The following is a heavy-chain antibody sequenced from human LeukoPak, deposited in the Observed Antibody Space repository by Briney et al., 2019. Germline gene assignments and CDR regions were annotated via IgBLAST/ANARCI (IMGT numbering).Heavy chain of an antibody. CDR3: AGDPGLRNGMDV. Sequence: QTGGSLRLSCAGSRFSVSGNYITWVRQAPGEGLEWVSVTYSGGTTFYADSVKGRFTISRDSSKNTLFIQMNSLRVEDTAVYYCAGDPGLRNGMDVWGQGTTVTVSS. CDR2: TYSGGTT. D-gene: IGHD2-8*01. V-gene: IGHV3-66*02. J-gene: IGHJ6*02. CDR1: RFSVSGNY.